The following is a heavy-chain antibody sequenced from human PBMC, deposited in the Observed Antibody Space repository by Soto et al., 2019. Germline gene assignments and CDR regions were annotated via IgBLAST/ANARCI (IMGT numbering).Heavy chain of an antibody. J-gene: IGHJ4*02. CDR1: GFSFRSYW. V-gene: IGHV3-7*03. CDR3: AGGSGWLIDY. Sequence: EVQLVESGGGLVQPGGSLRLSCEASGFSFRSYWMNWVRQAPGKGLEWVAIIKKDGSVKYYVDSVKGRFTISRDNAKNSLYLQMNGPRAEDTAVYYCAGGSGWLIDYWGRGTLVTVSS. D-gene: IGHD6-19*01. CDR2: IKKDGSVK.